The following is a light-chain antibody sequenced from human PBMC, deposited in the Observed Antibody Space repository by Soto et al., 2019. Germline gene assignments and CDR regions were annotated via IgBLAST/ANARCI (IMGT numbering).Light chain of an antibody. V-gene: IGKV3-11*01. Sequence: EIMLTQSPATLSSSPGERATLSCRASQSVGGSLAWYQQKPGQAPRLLIYDASKRSTGIPARFSGSGSGTDFTPAISSLEPEDFAVYYCQERNNWPLTFGGGTKVDIK. CDR1: QSVGGS. CDR2: DAS. CDR3: QERNNWPLT. J-gene: IGKJ4*01.